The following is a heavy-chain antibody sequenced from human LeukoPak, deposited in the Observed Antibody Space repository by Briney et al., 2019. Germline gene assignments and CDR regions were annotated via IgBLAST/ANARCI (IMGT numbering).Heavy chain of an antibody. V-gene: IGHV3-21*01. CDR1: GFTFSNYN. CDR3: ARETDYADYYFDS. Sequence: GGSLRLSCAGSGFTFSNYNMNWVRQAPGKGLEWVSSISRSSTYIYYADSVKGRFTISRGNAKNSVHLQMNSLRVEDTAVYYCARETDYADYYFDSRGQGTLVTVSS. J-gene: IGHJ4*02. D-gene: IGHD4-17*01. CDR2: ISRSSTYI.